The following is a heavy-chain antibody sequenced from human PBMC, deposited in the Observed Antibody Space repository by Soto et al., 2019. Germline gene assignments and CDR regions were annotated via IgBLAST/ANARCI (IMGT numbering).Heavy chain of an antibody. CDR3: ARVRGGSGYYYGMDV. J-gene: IGHJ6*02. Sequence: SETLSLTCTVSGGSISSYYWSWIRQPPGKGLEWIGYIYYSGSTNYNPSLKSRVTISVDTSKNQFSLKLSSVTAADTAVYYCARVRGGSGYYYGMDVWGQGTTVTVSS. CDR1: GGSISSYY. D-gene: IGHD3-3*01. V-gene: IGHV4-59*01. CDR2: IYYSGST.